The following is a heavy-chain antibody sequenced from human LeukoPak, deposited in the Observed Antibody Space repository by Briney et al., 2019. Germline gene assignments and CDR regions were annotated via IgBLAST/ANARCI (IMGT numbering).Heavy chain of an antibody. CDR1: GFTVSSNY. CDR2: ISSSSSYI. V-gene: IGHV3-21*01. Sequence: GGSLRLSCAASGFTVSSNYMSWVRQAPGQGLEWVSSISSSSSYIYYAVSVKGRFTISRDNAKNSLYLQMNSLRAEDSAVYYCARDSAVYSSGWFPYYFDYWGQGNLVTVSS. J-gene: IGHJ4*02. CDR3: ARDSAVYSSGWFPYYFDY. D-gene: IGHD6-19*01.